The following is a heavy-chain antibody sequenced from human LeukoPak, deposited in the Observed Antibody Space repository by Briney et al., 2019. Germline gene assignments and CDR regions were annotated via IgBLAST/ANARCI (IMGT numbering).Heavy chain of an antibody. V-gene: IGHV3-23*01. CDR3: AKNRGHCVDGVCHNYYYMDV. D-gene: IGHD2-8*02. Sequence: HPRGSLRLSCAASGFTFSSFAMTWVRQAPGKGLEWVSTVSGSAGRTDYADSVKGRFTISRDNLKNTLYLQMNGLRAEDTAVYYCAKNRGHCVDGVCHNYYYMDVWGRGTTVTVSS. CDR2: VSGSAGRT. CDR1: GFTFSSFA. J-gene: IGHJ6*03.